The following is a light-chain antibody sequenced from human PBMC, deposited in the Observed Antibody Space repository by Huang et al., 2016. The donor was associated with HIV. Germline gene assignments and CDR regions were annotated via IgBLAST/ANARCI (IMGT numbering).Light chain of an antibody. J-gene: IGKJ1*01. CDR2: AAS. V-gene: IGKV1-17*03. CDR1: QGIANY. CDR3: LQHHAYPRT. Sequence: DIKLTQSPSAMSASVGDRVSITCRASQGIANYLVWFQQRPGGAPKRLIYAASSLQSGVPSRFSGSGSGTKFTLTISGLQPEDFATYYCLQHHAYPRTFGQGTKVEV.